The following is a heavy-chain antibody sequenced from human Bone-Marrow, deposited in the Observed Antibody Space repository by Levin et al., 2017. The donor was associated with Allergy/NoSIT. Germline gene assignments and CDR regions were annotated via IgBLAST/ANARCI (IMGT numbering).Heavy chain of an antibody. D-gene: IGHD2-15*01. Sequence: GGSLRLSCAASGFTFSSYNMNWVRQAPGKGLEWVSSISGTSTYIYYADSVKGRFTISRDNAKNSLYLQMNSLTADDTAVYYCARGRDCSGGSCYGDSWGQGTLVTVSS. CDR3: ARGRDCSGGSCYGDS. J-gene: IGHJ4*02. CDR1: GFTFSSYN. V-gene: IGHV3-21*01. CDR2: ISGTSTYI.